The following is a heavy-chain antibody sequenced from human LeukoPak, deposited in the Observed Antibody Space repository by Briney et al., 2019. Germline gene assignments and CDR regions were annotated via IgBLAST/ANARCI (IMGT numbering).Heavy chain of an antibody. Sequence: GRSLRLSCAASGFTFDDYAMHWVRQVPGKGLEWVSGISWNSGSIGYADSVKGRFTISRDNAKNSLYLQMNSLRAEDTALYYCAKDLMTKVKPGAFDIWGQGTMVTVSS. D-gene: IGHD4-17*01. V-gene: IGHV3-9*01. CDR1: GFTFDDYA. J-gene: IGHJ3*02. CDR3: AKDLMTKVKPGAFDI. CDR2: ISWNSGSI.